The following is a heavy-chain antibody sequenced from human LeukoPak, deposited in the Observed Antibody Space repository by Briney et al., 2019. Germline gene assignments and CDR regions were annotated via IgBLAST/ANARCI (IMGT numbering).Heavy chain of an antibody. J-gene: IGHJ4*02. V-gene: IGHV5-51*01. CDR3: ARQGEYSGYDLDY. Sequence: GESLKISRKGSGYSFTSYWIGWVRQMPGKGLEWMGIIYPGDSDTRYSPSFQGQVTISADKSISTAYLQWSSLKASDTAMYYCARQGEYSGYDLDYWGQGTLVTVSS. D-gene: IGHD5-12*01. CDR2: IYPGDSDT. CDR1: GYSFTSYW.